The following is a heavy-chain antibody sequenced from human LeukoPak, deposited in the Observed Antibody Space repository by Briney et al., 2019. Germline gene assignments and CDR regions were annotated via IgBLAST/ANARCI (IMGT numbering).Heavy chain of an antibody. CDR2: ISGSGGST. CDR3: AKDRTYGGSYYGDFQH. Sequence: PGGSLRLXCAASGFTFSSYAMSWVRLAPGKGLEWVSAISGSGGSTYYADSVKGRFTISRDNSKNTLYLQMNSLRAEDTAVYYCAKDRTYGGSYYGDFQHWGQGTLVTVSS. CDR1: GFTFSSYA. V-gene: IGHV3-23*01. J-gene: IGHJ1*01. D-gene: IGHD1-26*01.